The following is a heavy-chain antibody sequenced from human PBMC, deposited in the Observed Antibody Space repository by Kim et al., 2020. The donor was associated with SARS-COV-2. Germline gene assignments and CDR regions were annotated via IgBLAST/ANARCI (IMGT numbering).Heavy chain of an antibody. V-gene: IGHV4-34*01. CDR3: ARFLGGYTLKYYFDY. J-gene: IGHJ4*02. Sequence: SLKSRVTISVDTSKNQFSLKLSSVTAADTAVYYCARFLGGYTLKYYFDYWGQGTLVTVSS. D-gene: IGHD3-22*01.